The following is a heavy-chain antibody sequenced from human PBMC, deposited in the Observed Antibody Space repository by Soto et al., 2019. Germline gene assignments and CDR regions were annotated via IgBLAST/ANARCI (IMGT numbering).Heavy chain of an antibody. CDR3: AIEGGLVVGVAANYNYYGMDV. Sequence: SQTLSLTCALSRDSLSINSAAGNWIRQSPSRGLEWLGRTYYRSKWYNDYAVSVKSRITNNPDTSKNQFSLQLNSGTPEDTAVYYCAIEGGLVVGVAANYNYYGMDVWGQGTTVTVS. V-gene: IGHV6-1*01. CDR1: RDSLSINSAA. D-gene: IGHD2-15*01. J-gene: IGHJ6*02. CDR2: TYYRSKWYN.